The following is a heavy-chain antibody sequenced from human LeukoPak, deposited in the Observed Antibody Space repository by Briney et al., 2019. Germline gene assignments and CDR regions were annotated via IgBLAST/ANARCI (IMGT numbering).Heavy chain of an antibody. Sequence: SVKVSCKASGGTFSSYAISWVRQAPGQGLEWMGGIIPIFGTANYAQKFQGRVTITADKSTSTAYMELSSLRSEDTAVYYCARGRGLRYFDWYPPRQYYFDYWGQGTLVTVSS. V-gene: IGHV1-69*06. CDR1: GGTFSSYA. CDR2: IIPIFGTA. D-gene: IGHD3-9*01. CDR3: ARGRGLRYFDWYPPRQYYFDY. J-gene: IGHJ4*02.